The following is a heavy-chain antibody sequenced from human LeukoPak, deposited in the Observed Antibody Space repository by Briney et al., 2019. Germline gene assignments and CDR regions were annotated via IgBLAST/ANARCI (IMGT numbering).Heavy chain of an antibody. CDR3: ARETNYYGSGSYSLGWFDP. CDR1: GYTFTGYY. CDR2: INPNSGGT. Sequence: ASVKVSCKASGYTFTGYYMHWVRQAPGQGLEWMGWINPNSGGTNYAQKFQGRVTMTRDTSISTAYMELSRLRSDDTAVYYCARETNYYGSGSYSLGWFDPWGQGTLVTVSS. D-gene: IGHD3-10*01. V-gene: IGHV1-2*02. J-gene: IGHJ5*02.